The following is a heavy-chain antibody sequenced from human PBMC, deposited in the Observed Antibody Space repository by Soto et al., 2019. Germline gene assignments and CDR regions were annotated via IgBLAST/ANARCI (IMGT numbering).Heavy chain of an antibody. D-gene: IGHD6-19*01. CDR3: ATEALAGPYYYYYGMDV. V-gene: IGHV3-23*01. Sequence: EVQLLESGGGLVQPGGSLRLSCAASGFSFSSYAMSWVRQAPGKGLEWVSGISGSGGSTYYADSVKGRFTISRDKSKNPLYLQITSLRAEDTAVYYCATEALAGPYYYYYGMDVWGQGTTVTVSS. CDR1: GFSFSSYA. J-gene: IGHJ6*02. CDR2: ISGSGGST.